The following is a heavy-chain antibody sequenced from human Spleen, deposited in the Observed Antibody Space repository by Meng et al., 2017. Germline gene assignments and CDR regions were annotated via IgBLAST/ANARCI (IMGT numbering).Heavy chain of an antibody. Sequence: SVKVSCKASGFTFSSYAVSWVRQAPGQGLEWMGGITPIFGTTNYAQKFQGRVTITADKSTSTAYMELSSLRSEDTAVYYCARERRYCSGGSCSTREYDYWGQGTLVTVSS. V-gene: IGHV1-69*06. CDR3: ARERRYCSGGSCSTREYDY. D-gene: IGHD2-15*01. CDR1: GFTFSSYA. CDR2: ITPIFGTT. J-gene: IGHJ4*02.